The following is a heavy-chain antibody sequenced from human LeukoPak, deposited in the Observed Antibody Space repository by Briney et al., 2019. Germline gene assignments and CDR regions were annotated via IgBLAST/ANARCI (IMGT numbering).Heavy chain of an antibody. V-gene: IGHV4-4*07. Sequence: SETLSLTCTVSGGSISSYYWSWIRQPAGKGLEWIGRIYTSGSTNYNPSLKSRVTMSVDTSKNQFSLKLSSVTAADTAVYYCASQYDYVWGSYRSILDYWGQGTLVTVSS. D-gene: IGHD3-16*02. CDR3: ASQYDYVWGSYRSILDY. CDR1: GGSISSYY. J-gene: IGHJ4*02. CDR2: IYTSGST.